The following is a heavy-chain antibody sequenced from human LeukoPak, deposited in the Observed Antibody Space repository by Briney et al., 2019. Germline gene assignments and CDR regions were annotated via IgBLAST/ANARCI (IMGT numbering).Heavy chain of an antibody. CDR2: ISAYNGNT. D-gene: IGHD1-20*01. Sequence: GASVKVSCKASGYTFTSYGISWVRQAPGQGLEWMGWISAYNGNTNYAQKFQGRVTITADKSTSTAYMELSSLRSEDTAVYYCAREEGSITGTISPPAAWGQGTLVTVSS. CDR1: GYTFTSYG. V-gene: IGHV1-18*01. J-gene: IGHJ4*02. CDR3: AREEGSITGTISPPAA.